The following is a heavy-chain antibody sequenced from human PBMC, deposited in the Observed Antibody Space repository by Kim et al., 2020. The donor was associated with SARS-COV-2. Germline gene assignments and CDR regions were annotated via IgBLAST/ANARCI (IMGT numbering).Heavy chain of an antibody. CDR2: INAGNGNT. CDR1: GYTFTSFT. V-gene: IGHV1-3*01. Sequence: ASVKVSCKASGYTFTSFTIHWVRQAPGQGLEWMGWINAGNGNTKYPQKFQGRVTITRDTSASTAYMELSSLRSEDTAVYYCARGGYYDISGYFLPDWGQGTLVTVSS. J-gene: IGHJ4*02. CDR3: ARGGYYDISGYFLPD. D-gene: IGHD3-22*01.